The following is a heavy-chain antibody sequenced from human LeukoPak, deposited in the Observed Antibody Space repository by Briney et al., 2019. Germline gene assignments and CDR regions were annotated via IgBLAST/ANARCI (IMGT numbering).Heavy chain of an antibody. V-gene: IGHV3-9*01. Sequence: PGGSLRLSCAASGFTFDDYAMHWVRQAPGKGLEWVSGISWNIGSIGYADSVEGRFTISRDNAKNSLYLQMNSLRAEDTALYYCAKGYFDWLFPFDYWGQGTLVTVSS. CDR2: ISWNIGSI. J-gene: IGHJ4*02. CDR1: GFTFDDYA. D-gene: IGHD3-9*01. CDR3: AKGYFDWLFPFDY.